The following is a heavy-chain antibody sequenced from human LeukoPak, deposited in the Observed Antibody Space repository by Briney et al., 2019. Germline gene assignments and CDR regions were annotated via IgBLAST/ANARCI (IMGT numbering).Heavy chain of an antibody. J-gene: IGHJ4*02. D-gene: IGHD6-19*01. V-gene: IGHV3-21*01. CDR1: GFTFSICS. CDR2: ISSSSSYI. CDR3: ARDLRYSSGWYGSFGY. Sequence: NPGGSLRLSCAASGFTFSICSMNWVRQAPGKGLEWVSSISSSSSYIYYADSVKGRFTISRDNAKNSLYLQMNSLRAEDTAVYYCARDLRYSSGWYGSFGYWGQGTLVTVSS.